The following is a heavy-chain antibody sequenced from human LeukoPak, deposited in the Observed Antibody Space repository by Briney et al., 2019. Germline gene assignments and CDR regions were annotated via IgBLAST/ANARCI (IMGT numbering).Heavy chain of an antibody. CDR3: ATGVWWELDSVAHPDY. CDR1: GYTLTELS. J-gene: IGHJ4*02. D-gene: IGHD1-26*01. CDR2: FDPEDGEK. V-gene: IGHV1-24*01. Sequence: ASVKVSCKVSGYTLTELSMHWVRQAPGKGLEWMGGFDPEDGEKIYAQKFQGRVTMTEDTSTDTAYMELSSLRSEDTAVYYCATGVWWELDSVAHPDYWGQGTLVTVSS.